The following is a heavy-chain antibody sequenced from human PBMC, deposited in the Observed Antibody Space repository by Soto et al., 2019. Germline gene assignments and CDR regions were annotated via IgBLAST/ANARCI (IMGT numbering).Heavy chain of an antibody. Sequence: QVQLVESGGGVVQPGRSLRLSCEASGFTFNTYSLHWVRQPPGKGLEWLAAIWYDGTQKNYADSVKGRFIISRDNSKNTLHLEVNSLRAEDTAVYYCARAGGTTVTGLWHFDSWGQGTLVTVSS. V-gene: IGHV3-33*01. D-gene: IGHD4-17*01. CDR1: GFTFNTYS. CDR3: ARAGGTTVTGLWHFDS. J-gene: IGHJ4*02. CDR2: IWYDGTQK.